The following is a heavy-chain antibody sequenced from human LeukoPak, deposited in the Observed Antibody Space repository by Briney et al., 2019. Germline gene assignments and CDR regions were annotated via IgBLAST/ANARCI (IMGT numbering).Heavy chain of an antibody. V-gene: IGHV3-23*01. CDR1: GFTFNTYA. J-gene: IGHJ4*02. CDR2: ISGGGDTT. Sequence: TGGSLRLSCAASGFTFNTYAMGWVRQAPGKGLEWVSSISGGGDTTNYADSVKGRFTISRDNSKNTLYLQMNSLRGEDTARYYCAKATIEQWLVKVDSFDSWGQGTLVSVSS. D-gene: IGHD6-19*01. CDR3: AKATIEQWLVKVDSFDS.